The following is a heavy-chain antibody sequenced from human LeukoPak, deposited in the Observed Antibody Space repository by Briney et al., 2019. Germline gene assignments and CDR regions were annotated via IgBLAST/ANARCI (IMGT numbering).Heavy chain of an antibody. CDR3: AKDRAGIAAAPAAFDI. V-gene: IGHV3-23*01. J-gene: IGHJ3*02. D-gene: IGHD6-13*01. CDR1: GFTFSSYA. CDR2: ISGSGGST. Sequence: GGSLRLSCAASGFTFSSYAMSWVRQAPGKGLEWVSVISGSGGSTYYADSVKGRFTISRDNSKNTLYLQMNSLRAEDTAVYYCAKDRAGIAAAPAAFDIWGQGTMVTVSS.